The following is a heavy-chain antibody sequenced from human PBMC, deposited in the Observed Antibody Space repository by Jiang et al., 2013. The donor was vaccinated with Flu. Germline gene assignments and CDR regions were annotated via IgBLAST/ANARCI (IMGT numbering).Heavy chain of an antibody. CDR1: GGSISNYF. V-gene: IGHV4-59*08. CDR2: IYYSGST. Sequence: LLKPSETLSVTCTVSGGSISNYFWSWIRQPPGKGLEWIGYIYYSGSTNYNPSLKSRVTISVDTSKNQFSLKLSSVTAADTAVYYCARHRSYGSGSYVFDYWGQGTLVTVSS. CDR3: ARHRSYGSGSYVFDY. J-gene: IGHJ4*02. D-gene: IGHD3-10*01.